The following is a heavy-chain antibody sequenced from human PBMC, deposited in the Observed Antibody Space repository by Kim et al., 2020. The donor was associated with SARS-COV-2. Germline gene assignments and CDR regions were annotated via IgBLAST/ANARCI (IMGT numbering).Heavy chain of an antibody. D-gene: IGHD2-8*01. CDR1: GFTFSSYA. CDR3: AKGPRSIVLMVYACYFDY. V-gene: IGHV3-23*01. J-gene: IGHJ4*02. Sequence: GGSLRLSCAASGFTFSSYAMSWVRQAPGKGLEWVSAISGSGGSTYYADSVKGRFTISRDNSKNTLYLQMNSLRAEDTAVYYCAKGPRSIVLMVYACYFDYWGQGTLVTVSS. CDR2: ISGSGGST.